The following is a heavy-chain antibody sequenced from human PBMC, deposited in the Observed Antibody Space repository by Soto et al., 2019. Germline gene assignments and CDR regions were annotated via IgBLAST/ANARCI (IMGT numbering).Heavy chain of an antibody. V-gene: IGHV1-69*13. J-gene: IGHJ3*02. Sequence: ASVKVSCKASGGTFSSYAISWVRQAPGQGLEWMGGIIPIFGTANYAQKFQGRVTITADESTSTAYMELSSLRSEDTAVYYCARCRVWSYVCLAFDIWGQGTMVTVSS. D-gene: IGHD1-26*01. CDR1: GGTFSSYA. CDR2: IIPIFGTA. CDR3: ARCRVWSYVCLAFDI.